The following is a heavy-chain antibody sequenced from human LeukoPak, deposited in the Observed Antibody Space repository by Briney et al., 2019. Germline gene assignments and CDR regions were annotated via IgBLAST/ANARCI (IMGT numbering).Heavy chain of an antibody. J-gene: IGHJ6*02. Sequence: EASVKVSCKASGGTFSSYAISWVRQAPGQGLEWMGRIIPILGIANYAQKFQGRVTITADKSTSTAYMELSSLRSEDTAVYYCARGAAAVPGPSFNYYYGMDVWGQGTTVTVSS. CDR2: IIPILGIA. CDR1: GGTFSSYA. D-gene: IGHD6-13*01. V-gene: IGHV1-69*04. CDR3: ARGAAAVPGPSFNYYYGMDV.